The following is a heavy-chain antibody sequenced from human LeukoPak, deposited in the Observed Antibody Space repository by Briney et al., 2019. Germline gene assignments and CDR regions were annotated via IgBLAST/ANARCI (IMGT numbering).Heavy chain of an antibody. V-gene: IGHV4-30-2*01. CDR1: GGSISSGRYS. J-gene: IGHJ5*02. CDR3: ARGGTTDWFDP. D-gene: IGHD1-7*01. CDR2: VYHSGST. Sequence: SETLSLTCAVSGGSISSGRYSWSWIRQPPGKGLERIGYVYHSGSTYYNPSLKSRVTISVDRFKNQFSLKLNSVTAADTAVYYCARGGTTDWFDPWGQGTLVTVSS.